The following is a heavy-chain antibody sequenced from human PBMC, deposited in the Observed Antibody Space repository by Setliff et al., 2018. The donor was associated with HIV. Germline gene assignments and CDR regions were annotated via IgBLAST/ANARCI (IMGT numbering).Heavy chain of an antibody. CDR1: GGTFSSYA. D-gene: IGHD3-22*01. J-gene: IGHJ5*02. V-gene: IGHV1-69*13. CDR3: ARGGGYPLSRGGLDP. CDR2: FIPGTA. Sequence: ASVKVSCKASGGTFSSYAITWVRQAPGQGLEWVGDFIPGTANYAQKFQGRVTITADESTSTASMELSSLRSDDTAVYYCARGGGYPLSRGGLDPWGQGTLVTVSS.